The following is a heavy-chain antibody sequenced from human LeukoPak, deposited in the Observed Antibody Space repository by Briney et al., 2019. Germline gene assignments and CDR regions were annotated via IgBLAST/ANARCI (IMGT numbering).Heavy chain of an antibody. CDR1: GGTFSSYA. V-gene: IGHV1-46*01. CDR2: INPSDNTT. Sequence: AASVKVSCKASGGTFSSYAISWVRQAPGQGLEWMGTINPSDNTTTYAQKFKGRVRMTRDMSTRTFFMELSRLRSEDTAMIYCARGEEWQPGPFDIWGQGTKVTVSS. CDR3: ARGEEWQPGPFDI. D-gene: IGHD1-26*01. J-gene: IGHJ3*02.